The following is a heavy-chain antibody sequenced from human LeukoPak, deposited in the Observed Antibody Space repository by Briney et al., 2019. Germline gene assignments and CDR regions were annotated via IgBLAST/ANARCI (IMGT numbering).Heavy chain of an antibody. CDR3: ASPGPFDY. CDR1: GFTFSSYA. J-gene: IGHJ4*02. CDR2: IYSGGST. V-gene: IGHV3-66*01. Sequence: GGSLRLSCAASGFTFSSYAMSWVRQAPGKGLEWVSVIYSGGSTYYADSVKGRFTISRDNSKNTLYLQMNSLRAEDTAVYYCASPGPFDYWGQGTLVTVSS.